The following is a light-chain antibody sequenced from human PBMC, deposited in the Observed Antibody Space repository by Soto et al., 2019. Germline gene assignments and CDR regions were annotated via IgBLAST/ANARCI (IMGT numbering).Light chain of an antibody. Sequence: DIQMTQSPSTLSASVGDRVTITCRASQSISDSLAWYQQKPGKAPKLLIYEASSLKSGVPSRFSGSRSGTQYPLTSSSLQPDDFETYYCQQYNGYWTFGQGTKVEIK. CDR2: EAS. CDR1: QSISDS. J-gene: IGKJ1*01. V-gene: IGKV1-5*03. CDR3: QQYNGYWT.